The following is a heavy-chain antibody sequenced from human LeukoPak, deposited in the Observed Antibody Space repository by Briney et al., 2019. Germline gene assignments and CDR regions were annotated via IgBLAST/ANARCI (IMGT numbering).Heavy chain of an antibody. Sequence: SETLSLTCTVSGGSISSSGYYWGWIRQPPGKGLEWIGSIYYSGSTYYNPSLKSRVTISVDTSKNQFSLKLSSVTAADTPVYYCARRVWNYELFDYWGQGTLVTVSS. CDR2: IYYSGST. CDR3: ARRVWNYELFDY. CDR1: GGSISSSGYY. J-gene: IGHJ4*02. D-gene: IGHD1-7*01. V-gene: IGHV4-39*01.